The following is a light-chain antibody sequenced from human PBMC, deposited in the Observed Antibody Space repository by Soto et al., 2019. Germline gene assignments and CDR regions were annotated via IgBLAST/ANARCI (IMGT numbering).Light chain of an antibody. CDR3: QQRGNWPRT. J-gene: IGKJ2*01. CDR1: QSVSSS. Sequence: EIVLTQSPATLSLSPGERATLSCRVSQSVSSSLAWYQQKPGQAPRLLIYDASNRATGIPARFSGSGSGTDFTLSISSLEPEDCAVYYCQQRGNWPRTFGQGTKLEIK. V-gene: IGKV3-11*01. CDR2: DAS.